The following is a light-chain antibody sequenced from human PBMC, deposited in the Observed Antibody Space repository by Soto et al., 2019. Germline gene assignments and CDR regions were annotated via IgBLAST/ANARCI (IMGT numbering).Light chain of an antibody. Sequence: EIVLTQSPGTLSLSPGERATLSCRASQSVSSSYLAWYQQKPGQAPRLLIYGASSRATGIPDRFSGSGSGTDFTLTISRLEPEDFAVYYCQQYRSSPPTYTFGQGTKLEIK. CDR3: QQYRSSPPTYT. CDR1: QSVSSSY. CDR2: GAS. J-gene: IGKJ2*01. V-gene: IGKV3-20*01.